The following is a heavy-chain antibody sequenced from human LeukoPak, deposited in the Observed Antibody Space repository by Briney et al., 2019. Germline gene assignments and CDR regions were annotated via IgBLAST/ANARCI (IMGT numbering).Heavy chain of an antibody. V-gene: IGHV4-38-2*02. D-gene: IGHD1-26*01. J-gene: IGHJ4*02. CDR2: IYYRGST. Sequence: PSETLSLTCTVSGYSISSGYYWGWIRQPPGRELEWIASIYYRGSTHYNPSLASLKSRVTISGDTSKNQFSLTLSSVTAADTAVYREVGATVDYWGQGTLVTVSS. CDR3: VGATVDY. CDR1: GYSISSGYY.